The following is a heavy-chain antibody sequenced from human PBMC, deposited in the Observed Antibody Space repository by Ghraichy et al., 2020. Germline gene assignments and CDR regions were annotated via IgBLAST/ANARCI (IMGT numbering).Heavy chain of an antibody. CDR3: ARVNYSDYAFY. J-gene: IGHJ4*02. Sequence: GGSLRLSCAASGFTVSSNYMSWVRQAPGKGLEWVSIIYSGGSTDYADSVKGRFTISRDNSKNTLYLQMNSLRAEDTAVYYCARVNYSDYAFYWGQGTLVTVSS. CDR1: GFTVSSNY. V-gene: IGHV3-53*01. CDR2: IYSGGST. D-gene: IGHD4-11*01.